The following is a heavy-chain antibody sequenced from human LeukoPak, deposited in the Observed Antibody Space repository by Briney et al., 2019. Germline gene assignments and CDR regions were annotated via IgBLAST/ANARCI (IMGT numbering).Heavy chain of an antibody. CDR2: IYYSGST. Sequence: PSQTLSLTCTVSGGSISSGDYYWRWIRQPPGKGLEWIGYIYYSGSTYYNPSLKSRVTISVDTSKNQFSLKLSSVTAADTAVYYCARERFGESYFDYWGQGTLVTVSS. D-gene: IGHD3-10*01. J-gene: IGHJ4*02. CDR1: GGSISSGDYY. V-gene: IGHV4-30-4*01. CDR3: ARERFGESYFDY.